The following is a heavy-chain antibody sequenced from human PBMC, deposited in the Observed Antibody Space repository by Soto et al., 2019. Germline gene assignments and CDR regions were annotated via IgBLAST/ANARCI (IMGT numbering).Heavy chain of an antibody. Sequence: GSLILSCAASGFSFSSYAMSLVRQAPGKGLEWVSAISGSGGSTYYADSVKGRFTISRDNSKNTLYLQMNRLRAEDTAVYYCAKDLGYSSGWRTYYFDYWGQGTLVTVSS. CDR2: ISGSGGST. CDR1: GFSFSSYA. V-gene: IGHV3-23*01. CDR3: AKDLGYSSGWRTYYFDY. J-gene: IGHJ4*02. D-gene: IGHD6-19*01.